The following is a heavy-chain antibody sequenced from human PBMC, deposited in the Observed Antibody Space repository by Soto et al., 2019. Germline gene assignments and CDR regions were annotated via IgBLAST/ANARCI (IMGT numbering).Heavy chain of an antibody. D-gene: IGHD6-25*01. CDR2: IIPILGIA. CDR3: AKSEARLWFDH. CDR1: GGTFSSYT. V-gene: IGHV1-69*02. Sequence: QVQLVQSGAEVKKPGSSVKVSCKASGGTFSSYTISWVRQAPGQGLEWMGRIIPILGIANYAQKFQGRVTITADKSTSTAYMELSSLRSEDTAVYYCAKSEARLWFDHWGQGTLVTVSS. J-gene: IGHJ5*02.